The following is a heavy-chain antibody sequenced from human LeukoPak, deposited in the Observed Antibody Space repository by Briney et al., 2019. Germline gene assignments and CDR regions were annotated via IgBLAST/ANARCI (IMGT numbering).Heavy chain of an antibody. J-gene: IGHJ5*02. V-gene: IGHV1-69*06. D-gene: IGHD1-1*01. CDR3: ARSPTGRSWFDP. Sequence: GASVKVSCKASGGTFSSYAISWVRQAPGQGLEWMGRIIPIFGTPNYAQKFQGRVTITADKSTTTAYMALSSLRSEDTAVYYCARSPTGRSWFDPWGQGTLVTVSS. CDR1: GGTFSSYA. CDR2: IIPIFGTP.